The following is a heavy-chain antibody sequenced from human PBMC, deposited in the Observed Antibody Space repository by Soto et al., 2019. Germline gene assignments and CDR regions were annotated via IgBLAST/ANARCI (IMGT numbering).Heavy chain of an antibody. J-gene: IGHJ4*01. Sequence: EVQLLESGGGLAQPGGSLRLSCGASGFTFSNYVMAWVRQAPGKGLELVSMISDRGDTTYYADSVKGLFTISSDNSKNTVSLQTPSLAAEDPGTSFCSRVPVRYRYSFVHWGEGTLVTV. CDR3: SRVPVRYRYSFVH. CDR2: ISDRGDTT. CDR1: GFTFSNYV. V-gene: IGHV3-23*01. D-gene: IGHD3-16*02.